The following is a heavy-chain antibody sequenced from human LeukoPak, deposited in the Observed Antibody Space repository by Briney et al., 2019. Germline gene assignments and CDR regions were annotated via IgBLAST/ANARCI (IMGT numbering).Heavy chain of an antibody. CDR3: ARGPYYYGSGSYGWFDP. J-gene: IGHJ5*02. CDR1: GGSFSGYY. CDR2: INHSGST. V-gene: IGHV4-34*01. D-gene: IGHD3-10*01. Sequence: SETLSLTCAVYGGSFSGYYWSWIRQPPGKGLEWIGEINHSGSTNYNPSLKSRVTISVDTSKNQFSLKLSSVAAADTAVYYCARGPYYYGSGSYGWFDPWGQGTLVTVSS.